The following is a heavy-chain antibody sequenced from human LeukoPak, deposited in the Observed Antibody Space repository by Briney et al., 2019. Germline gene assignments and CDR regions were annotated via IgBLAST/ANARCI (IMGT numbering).Heavy chain of an antibody. CDR2: IIPIFGTA. D-gene: IGHD2-2*01. V-gene: IGHV1-69*13. Sequence: GASVKVSCKASGGTFSSYAISWVRQAPGQGLEWMGRIIPIFGTANYAQKFQGRVTITADESTSTAYMELSSLRSEDTAVYYCASFPETYCSSTSCYRGAFDIWGQGTMVTVSS. CDR1: GGTFSSYA. CDR3: ASFPETYCSSTSCYRGAFDI. J-gene: IGHJ3*02.